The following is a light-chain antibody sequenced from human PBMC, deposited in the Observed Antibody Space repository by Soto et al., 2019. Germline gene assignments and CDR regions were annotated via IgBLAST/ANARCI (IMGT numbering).Light chain of an antibody. J-gene: IGLJ2*01. CDR3: SSYAGSNNVV. Sequence: ALTQPPSASGSPGQSVTISCTGTSSDIGGYNYVSWYQQHPGKAPKLMIYEVSKRPSGVPDRFSGSKSGNTASLTVSGLQAEDEADYYCSSYAGSNNVVFGGGTKLTVL. CDR2: EVS. V-gene: IGLV2-8*01. CDR1: SSDIGGYNY.